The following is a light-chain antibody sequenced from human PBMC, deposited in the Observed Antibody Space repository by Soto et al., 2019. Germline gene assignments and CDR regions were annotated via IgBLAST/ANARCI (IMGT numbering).Light chain of an antibody. Sequence: SYELTQPPSVSVAPGQTARITCGGTNIGSKSVHWYQQKPGQAPVLVVHDDSDRPSGIPERFSGSNSGNTATLTISRVEAGDEADYYCQVWDNSSDFYVFGIGTKLTVL. CDR2: DDS. V-gene: IGLV3-21*02. CDR1: NIGSKS. J-gene: IGLJ1*01. CDR3: QVWDNSSDFYV.